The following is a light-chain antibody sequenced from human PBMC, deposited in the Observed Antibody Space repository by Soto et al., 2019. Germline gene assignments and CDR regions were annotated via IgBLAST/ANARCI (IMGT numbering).Light chain of an antibody. J-gene: IGKJ2*01. Sequence: DIQMTQSPSSLSASLGDRVTLTCRASQSISGYLNWYQQKAGKGPKLLIYVATSLQSGVPSRFSGSGSGTDFTLTINSLQPEDSATYYCQQSYSSPHTFGQGTKLEIK. CDR2: VAT. CDR1: QSISGY. V-gene: IGKV1-39*01. CDR3: QQSYSSPHT.